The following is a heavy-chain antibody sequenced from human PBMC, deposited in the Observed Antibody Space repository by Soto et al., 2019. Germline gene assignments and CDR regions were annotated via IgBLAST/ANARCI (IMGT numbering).Heavy chain of an antibody. V-gene: IGHV4-34*01. D-gene: IGHD3-10*01. CDR2: INHSGST. J-gene: IGHJ3*02. Sequence: SETLSLTCAVYGGSFSGYYWTWIRQPPGTGLEWIGEINHSGSTNYNPSLKSRVTISVGTSKNQFSLKLTSVTAADTAVYYCARDRGTMVSFDIWGQGTMVTVSS. CDR3: ARDRGTMVSFDI. CDR1: GGSFSGYY.